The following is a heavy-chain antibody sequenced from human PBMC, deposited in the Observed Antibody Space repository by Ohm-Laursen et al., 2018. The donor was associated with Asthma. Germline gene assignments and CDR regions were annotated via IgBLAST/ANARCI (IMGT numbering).Heavy chain of an antibody. V-gene: IGHV1-69*10. CDR3: ARDHSSGYSFSFDY. CDR2: IIPIFDIP. J-gene: IGHJ4*02. Sequence: SVKVSCKASGYTFTSYYMHWVRQAPGQGLEWVGAIIPIFDIPNYAEKFQGRVTITADKSTSTAYMELSSLRSEDTAVYYCARDHSSGYSFSFDYWGQGTLVTVSS. D-gene: IGHD3-22*01. CDR1: GYTFTSYY.